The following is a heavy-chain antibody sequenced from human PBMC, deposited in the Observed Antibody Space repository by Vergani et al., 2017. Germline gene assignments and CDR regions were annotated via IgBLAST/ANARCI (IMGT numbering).Heavy chain of an antibody. V-gene: IGHV3-33*01. CDR2: IWYDGSNK. CDR1: GFTFSSHG. J-gene: IGHJ4*02. Sequence: QVQLVESEGGVVQPGRSLTLSCVASGFTFSSHGMHWVRQAPGKGLEWVAVIWYDGSNKYYGDSVKGRFTISRDNSKNTLYLQMNSLRVEDTAVYYCARVPINDFLFDYWGQGTLVTVSS. D-gene: IGHD2-2*01. CDR3: ARVPINDFLFDY.